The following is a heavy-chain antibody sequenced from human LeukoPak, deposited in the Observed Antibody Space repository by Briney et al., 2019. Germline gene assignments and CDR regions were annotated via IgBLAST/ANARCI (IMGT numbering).Heavy chain of an antibody. CDR1: GYTFIRYY. Sequence: ASVKVSCKASGYTFIRYYMHWVRQAPGQGLEWMGIINPSGGSTSYAQKFQGRVTMTRDTSTSTVYMELSRLRSEDTAVYYCARGGYGDRIDYWSQGTLVSVSS. J-gene: IGHJ4*02. D-gene: IGHD4-17*01. CDR2: INPSGGST. V-gene: IGHV1-46*01. CDR3: ARGGYGDRIDY.